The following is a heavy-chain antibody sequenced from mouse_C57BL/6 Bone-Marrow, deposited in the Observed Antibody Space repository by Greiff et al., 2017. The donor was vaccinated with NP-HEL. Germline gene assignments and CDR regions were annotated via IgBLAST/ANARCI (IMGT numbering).Heavy chain of an antibody. Sequence: EVKLVESGPGLVKPSQSLSLTCSVTGYSITSGYYWNWIRQFPGNKLEWMGYISYDGSNNYNPSLKNRISITRDTSKNQFFLKLNSVTTEDTATYYCARGEGGSPLFDYWGQGTTLTVSS. CDR2: ISYDGSN. J-gene: IGHJ2*01. D-gene: IGHD1-1*02. CDR1: GYSITSGYY. V-gene: IGHV3-6*01. CDR3: ARGEGGSPLFDY.